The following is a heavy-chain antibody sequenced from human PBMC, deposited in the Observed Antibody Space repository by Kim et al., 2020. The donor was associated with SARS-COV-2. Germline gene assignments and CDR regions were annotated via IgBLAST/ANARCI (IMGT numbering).Heavy chain of an antibody. CDR1: GGSISSYY. CDR2: IYYSGST. D-gene: IGHD6-13*01. Sequence: SETLSLTCTVSGGSISSYYWSWIRQPPGKGLEWIGYIYYSGSTNYNPSLKSRVPISVDTSKNQFSLKLSSVTAADTAVYYCARHFDSSPYYYYYMDVWGKGTTVTVSS. CDR3: ARHFDSSPYYYYYMDV. J-gene: IGHJ6*03. V-gene: IGHV4-59*08.